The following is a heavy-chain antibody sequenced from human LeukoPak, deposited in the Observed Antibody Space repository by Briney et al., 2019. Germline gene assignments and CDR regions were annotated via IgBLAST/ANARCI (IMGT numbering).Heavy chain of an antibody. J-gene: IGHJ5*02. Sequence: SETLSLTCAVSGGSISSGGYSWSWIRQPPGKGLEWIGYIYHSGSTYYNPSLKSRVTISVDRSKNQFSLKLSSVTAADTAVYYCAREWGSWFDPWGQGTLVTVSS. CDR2: IYHSGST. CDR3: AREWGSWFDP. V-gene: IGHV4-30-2*01. CDR1: GGSISSGGYS. D-gene: IGHD7-27*01.